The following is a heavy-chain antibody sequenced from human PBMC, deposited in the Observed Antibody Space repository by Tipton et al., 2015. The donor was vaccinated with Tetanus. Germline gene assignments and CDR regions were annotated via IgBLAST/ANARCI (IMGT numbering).Heavy chain of an antibody. J-gene: IGHJ4*02. CDR3: ARDPPLAVPGPEFDY. CDR1: GFIYSSYT. CDR2: IQEDGSQK. D-gene: IGHD6-19*01. V-gene: IGHV3-7*01. Sequence: SLRLSCAVSGFIYSSYTMNWVHQAPGKGLEWVANIQEDGSQKYYVDSVKGRFTISRDNAKNSLYLQMNSLRVDDTAVYYCARDPPLAVPGPEFDYWGQGTLVTVSS.